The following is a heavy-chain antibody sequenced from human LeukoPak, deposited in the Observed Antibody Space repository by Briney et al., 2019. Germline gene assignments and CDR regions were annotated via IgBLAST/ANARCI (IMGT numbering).Heavy chain of an antibody. V-gene: IGHV3-23*01. CDR2: ISGSGGST. CDR3: ASRGYSYGYGQFDY. Sequence: GGSLRLSCAASGFTFSSYPMSWVRQAPGKGLEWVSAISGSGGSTYYADSVKGRFTISRDNSKNTLYLQMNSLRAEDTAVYYCASRGYSYGYGQFDYWGQGTLVTVSS. D-gene: IGHD5-18*01. J-gene: IGHJ4*02. CDR1: GFTFSSYP.